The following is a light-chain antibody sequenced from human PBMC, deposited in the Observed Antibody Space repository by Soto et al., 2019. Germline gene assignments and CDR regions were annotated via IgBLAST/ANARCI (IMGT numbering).Light chain of an antibody. CDR3: QPYYSTPPT. V-gene: IGKV4-1*01. J-gene: IGKJ1*01. CDR1: QSVLYSSNNQNY. CDR2: WTS. Sequence: DIVMTQSPDSLAVSLGERATINCKSSQSVLYSSNNQNYLVWYQQKPGQPPKLLIYWTSTRQSGVPDRFSGSGSETDFTLTISSLQAEDVSVYYCQPYYSTPPTFGQGTKVEIK.